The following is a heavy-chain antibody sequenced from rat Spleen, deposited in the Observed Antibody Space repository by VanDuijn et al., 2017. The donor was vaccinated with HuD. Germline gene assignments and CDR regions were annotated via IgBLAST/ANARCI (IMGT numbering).Heavy chain of an antibody. J-gene: IGHJ2*01. CDR3: ARRHYGYTDYFDY. V-gene: IGHV5-25*01. CDR2: ISYGDSSGHSGT. D-gene: IGHD1-9*01. Sequence: EVQLVESGGGSVQPGRSLKLSCAASGFTFNKYDMAWVRQAPTKGLEWIASISYGDSSGHSGTYYRDSVRGRFTISRDDAKSTLSLQMDSLRSEDTATYYCARRHYGYTDYFDYWGQGVMVTVSS. CDR1: GFTFNKYD.